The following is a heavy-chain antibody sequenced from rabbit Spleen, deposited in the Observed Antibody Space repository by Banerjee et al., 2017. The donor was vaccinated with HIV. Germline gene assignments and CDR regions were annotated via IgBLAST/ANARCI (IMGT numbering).Heavy chain of an antibody. CDR1: GFSFSGGYY. D-gene: IGHD3-1*01. J-gene: IGHJ4*01. CDR2: IYGGSDAT. Sequence: QSLEESGGDLVKPGASLTLTCTASGFSFSGGYYMCWVRQAPGKGLEWIACIYGGSDATYYANWAKGRFTISKGSSTTVTLQMTSLTVADTATYFCARDLASVVGWNFNLWGPGTLVTVS. V-gene: IGHV1S40*01. CDR3: ARDLASVVGWNFNL.